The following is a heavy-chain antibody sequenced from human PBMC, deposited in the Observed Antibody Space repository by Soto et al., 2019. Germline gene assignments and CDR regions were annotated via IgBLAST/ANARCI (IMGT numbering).Heavy chain of an antibody. V-gene: IGHV3-9*02. Sequence: EVQLVESGGGLVQPGRSLRLSCVASGFTADDYAMHWVRQAPGKGLEWVSGISSNSDTIDYADSVKGRFTISRDNYKNSLFLQMNSLRPEDTALYYCAKDMKLGGMTTIHYFDSWGQGTLVTVSS. CDR1: GFTADDYA. D-gene: IGHD3-16*01. CDR2: ISSNSDTI. CDR3: AKDMKLGGMTTIHYFDS. J-gene: IGHJ4*02.